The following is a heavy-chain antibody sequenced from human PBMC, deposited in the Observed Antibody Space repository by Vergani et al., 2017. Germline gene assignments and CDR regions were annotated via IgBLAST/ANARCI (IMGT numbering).Heavy chain of an antibody. J-gene: IGHJ3*02. CDR3: ARDRGPPVTAEIDAFDI. CDR1: GGSISSYY. CDR2: IYTSGST. Sequence: QVQLQESGPGLVKPSETLSLTCTVSGGSISSYYWSWTRQPAGKGLEWIGRIYTSGSTNYNPSLKSRVTMSVDTSKNQFSLKLSSVTAADTAVYYCARDRGPPVTAEIDAFDIWGQGTMVTVSS. V-gene: IGHV4-4*07. D-gene: IGHD2-21*02.